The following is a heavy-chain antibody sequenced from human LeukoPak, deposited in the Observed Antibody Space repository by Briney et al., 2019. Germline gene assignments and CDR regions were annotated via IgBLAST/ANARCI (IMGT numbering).Heavy chain of an antibody. CDR3: ARSGYSSSWYVGYFDY. V-gene: IGHV4-59*08. CDR1: GGSIGSYY. J-gene: IGHJ4*02. Sequence: SETLSLTCTVSGGSIGSYYWSWIRQPPGKGLEWIGYISYSGTANYNPSLSSRVSIFVDTSKNQFSLKLSSVTAADTAVYYCARSGYSSSWYVGYFDYWGQGTLVTVSS. D-gene: IGHD6-13*01. CDR2: ISYSGTA.